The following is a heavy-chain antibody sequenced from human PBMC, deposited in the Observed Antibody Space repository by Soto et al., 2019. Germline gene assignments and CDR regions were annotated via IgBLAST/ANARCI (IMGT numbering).Heavy chain of an antibody. CDR2: IIPIFGTA. CDR1: GGTFSSYA. Sequence: QVQLVQSGAEVKKPGSSVKVSCKASGGTFSSYAISWVRQAPGQGLEWMGGIIPIFGTANYAQKFQGRVTIPADESTSTAYMALSSLRSEDTAVYYCAREGGSGNYRYYAMDVWGQGTTVTVSS. V-gene: IGHV1-69*12. J-gene: IGHJ6*02. D-gene: IGHD3-10*01. CDR3: AREGGSGNYRYYAMDV.